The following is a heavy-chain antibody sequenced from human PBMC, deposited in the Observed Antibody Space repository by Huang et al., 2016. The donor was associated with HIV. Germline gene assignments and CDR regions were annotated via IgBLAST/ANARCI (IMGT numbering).Heavy chain of an antibody. D-gene: IGHD3-3*01. J-gene: IGHJ4*02. V-gene: IGHV1-18*04. Sequence: QVQLVQSGPEVRKPGASLTVSCQASCYKFILYGMAWVRQAPGTGLEWMGWISGHNGDTSYAQKLQGRVTMTTDPSTSTAYMEMRSLRSYDTAVYFCMMGDYECWSGHSGGADYWGQGTLVTVSS. CDR2: ISGHNGDT. CDR1: CYKFILYG. CDR3: MMGDYECWSGHSGGADY.